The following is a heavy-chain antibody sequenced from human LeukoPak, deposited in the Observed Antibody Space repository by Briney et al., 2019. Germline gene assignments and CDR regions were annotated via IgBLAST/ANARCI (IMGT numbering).Heavy chain of an antibody. CDR3: ARDNIAAAGPPFDY. V-gene: IGHV3-21*01. D-gene: IGHD6-13*01. CDR1: GFTFSSYT. CDR2: ISSSSSYI. Sequence: PGGSLRLSCAASGFTFSSYTMNWVRQAPGKGLEWVSSISSSSSYIYYADSVKGRFTISRDNAKNSLYLQMNSLRAEDTAVYYCARDNIAAAGPPFDYWGQGTLVTVSS. J-gene: IGHJ4*02.